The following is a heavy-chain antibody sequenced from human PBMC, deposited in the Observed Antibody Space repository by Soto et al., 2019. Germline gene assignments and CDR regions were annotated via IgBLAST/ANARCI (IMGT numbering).Heavy chain of an antibody. J-gene: IGHJ4*02. CDR3: ARGINFGGNSRAFDS. Sequence: GGSLRLSCAASGFTFNLYAMMWVRQAPGKGLEWVSVIGGIDGNTYYAESVKGRFTISRDNSKNTLYLQMNSLRAEDTAVYYCARGINFGGNSRAFDSWGQGTLVTVSS. CDR1: GFTFNLYA. D-gene: IGHD2-21*02. CDR2: IGGIDGNT. V-gene: IGHV3-23*01.